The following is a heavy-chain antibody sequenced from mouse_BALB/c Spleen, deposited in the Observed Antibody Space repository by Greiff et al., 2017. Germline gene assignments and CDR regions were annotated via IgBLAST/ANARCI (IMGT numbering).Heavy chain of an antibody. CDR1: GYTFSSYW. D-gene: IGHD1-1*01. V-gene: IGHV1-9*01. J-gene: IGHJ3*01. CDR2: ILPGSGST. CDR3: APYYGRGNFAY. Sequence: QVQLKQSGAELMKPGASVKISCKATGYTFSSYWIEWVKQRPGHGLEWIGEILPGSGSTNYNEKFKGKATFTADTSSNTAYMQLSSLTSEDSAVYYCAPYYGRGNFAYWGQGTLVTVSA.